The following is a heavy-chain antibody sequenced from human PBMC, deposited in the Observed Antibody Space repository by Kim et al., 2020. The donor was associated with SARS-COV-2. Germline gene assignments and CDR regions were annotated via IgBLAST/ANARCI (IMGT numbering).Heavy chain of an antibody. CDR1: GYTFTSYD. CDR3: ARVRSARRLLDYYYMDV. D-gene: IGHD6-6*01. V-gene: IGHV1-8*01. CDR2: MNPNSGNT. Sequence: ASVKVSCKASGYTFTSYDINWVRQATGQGLEWMGWMNPNSGNTGYAQKFQGRVTMTRNTSISTAYMELSSLRSEDTAMYYCARVRSARRLLDYYYMDVWGKGTPVTVSS. J-gene: IGHJ6*03.